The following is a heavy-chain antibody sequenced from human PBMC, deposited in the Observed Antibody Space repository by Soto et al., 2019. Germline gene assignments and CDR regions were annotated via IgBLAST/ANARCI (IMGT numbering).Heavy chain of an antibody. CDR3: AKSRVQPWLTDFDY. CDR1: GFTFNTYA. V-gene: IGHV3-23*01. CDR2: ISGSGDSI. J-gene: IGHJ4*02. D-gene: IGHD6-19*01. Sequence: GGSLRLSCAASGFTFNTYAMSWVRQAPGRGLEWVSIISGSGDSIYYADSVKGRFTISRDNSRNTLYLQMNSLRAEDTAVYYCAKSRVQPWLTDFDYWGQGTRVTVSS.